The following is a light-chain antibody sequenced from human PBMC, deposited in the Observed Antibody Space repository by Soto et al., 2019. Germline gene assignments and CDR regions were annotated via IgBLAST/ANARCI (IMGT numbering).Light chain of an antibody. CDR2: DAS. J-gene: IGKJ2*01. CDR3: QQYKNWPPEYT. Sequence: EIVMTQSPATLSVSPGERVTLFCRASQSVNSRLAWYQQKPAQAPRLLIYDASTRATGIPARFSGSGSGTEFTLTISSLQSEDFAVYYCQQYKNWPPEYTFCHGTKLEIK. CDR1: QSVNSR. V-gene: IGKV3-15*01.